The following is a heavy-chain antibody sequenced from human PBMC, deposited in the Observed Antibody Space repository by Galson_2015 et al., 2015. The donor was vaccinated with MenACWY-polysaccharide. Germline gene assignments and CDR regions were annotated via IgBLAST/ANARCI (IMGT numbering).Heavy chain of an antibody. CDR3: ARDPTITMIVVVNAMDV. CDR1: GFTLSSYA. V-gene: IGHV3-23*01. D-gene: IGHD3-22*01. CDR2: ISARGSST. J-gene: IGHJ6*02. Sequence: SLRLSCAASGFTLSSYAMSWVRQAPGKGLEWVSSISARGSSTYYADSVKGRLTISRDNAKNSLYLQMNTLRAEDTALYYCARDPTITMIVVVNAMDVWGQGTTVTVSS.